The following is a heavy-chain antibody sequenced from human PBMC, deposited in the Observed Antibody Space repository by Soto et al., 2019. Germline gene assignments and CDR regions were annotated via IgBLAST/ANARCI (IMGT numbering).Heavy chain of an antibody. CDR2: ISSSSIYI. J-gene: IGHJ4*02. V-gene: IGHV3-21*04. D-gene: IGHD1-1*01. Sequence: EVQLVESGGGLVRXGGSLRLSCAASGFTFSSYNMNWVRQAPGKGLEWVSSISSSSIYIYYATSLKGRSTISRDNAKNPLSLQMNSLRAEDTAVYYCASGRPRDPWMHWGQGALVTVSS. CDR1: GFTFSSYN. CDR3: ASGRPRDPWMH.